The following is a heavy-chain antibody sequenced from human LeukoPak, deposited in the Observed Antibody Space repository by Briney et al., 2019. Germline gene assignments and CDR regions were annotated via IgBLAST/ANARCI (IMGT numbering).Heavy chain of an antibody. D-gene: IGHD3-10*01. CDR3: ARGDHYGSGSYYKGGFDY. J-gene: IGHJ4*02. CDR2: IYHSGST. V-gene: IGHV4-30-2*01. CDR1: SGSISSGGYS. Sequence: SETLSLTCAVSSGSISSGGYSWSWIRQPPGKGLEWIGYIYHSGSTYYNPSLKSRVTISVDRSKNQFSLKLSSVTAADTAVYYCARGDHYGSGSYYKGGFDYWGQGTLVTVSS.